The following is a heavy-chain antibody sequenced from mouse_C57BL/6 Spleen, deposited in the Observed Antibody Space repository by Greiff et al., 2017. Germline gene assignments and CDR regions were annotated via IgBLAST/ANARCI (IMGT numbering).Heavy chain of an antibody. CDR2: IYPGDGDT. CDR1: GYAFSSYW. J-gene: IGHJ1*03. V-gene: IGHV1-80*01. CDR3: ARPNRVVAKGYWYFDV. Sequence: VKLQQSGAELVKPGASVKISCKASGYAFSSYWMNWVKQRPGKGLEWIGQIYPGDGDTNYNGKFKGKATLTADKSSRTAYMQLRSLPSEDSAVYFCARPNRVVAKGYWYFDVWGTGTTVTVSS. D-gene: IGHD1-1*01.